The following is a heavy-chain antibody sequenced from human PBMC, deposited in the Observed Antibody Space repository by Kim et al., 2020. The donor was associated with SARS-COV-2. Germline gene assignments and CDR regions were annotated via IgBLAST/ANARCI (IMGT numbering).Heavy chain of an antibody. CDR1: GFTFSSYW. CDR3: ARRAATVTTFTPGGGMDV. CDR2: INSDGSST. D-gene: IGHD4-17*01. J-gene: IGHJ6*02. Sequence: GGSLRLSCAASGFTFSSYWMHWVRQAPGKGLVWVSRINSDGSSTSYADSVKGRFTISRDNAKNTLYLQMNSLRAEDTAVYYCARRAATVTTFTPGGGMDVWGQGTTVTVSS. V-gene: IGHV3-74*01.